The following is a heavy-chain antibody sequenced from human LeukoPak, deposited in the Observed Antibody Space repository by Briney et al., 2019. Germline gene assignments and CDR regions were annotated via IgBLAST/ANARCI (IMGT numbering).Heavy chain of an antibody. CDR3: ARDRGRYYMDV. V-gene: IGHV3-13*01. CDR1: GFTFSNYD. J-gene: IGHJ6*03. Sequence: PGGPLRLSCAASGFTFSNYDMHWVRHATGKGLEWVSGIGTAGDIYYPGSVKGRFAISRENAKNSLYLQMNSLRAGDTAVYYCARDRGRYYMDVWGKGTTVTISS. D-gene: IGHD6-25*01. CDR2: IGTAGDI.